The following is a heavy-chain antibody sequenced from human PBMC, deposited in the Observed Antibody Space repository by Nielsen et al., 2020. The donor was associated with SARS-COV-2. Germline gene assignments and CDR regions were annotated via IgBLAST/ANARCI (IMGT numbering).Heavy chain of an antibody. V-gene: IGHV6-1*01. D-gene: IGHD5-18*01. Sequence: SQTLSLTCAISGDSVSSNSAAWNWLRQSPSRGLEWLGRTYYRSKWYNDYAVSVKSRITINPDTSKNQFSLQLNSVTPEDTAVYYCARDLDTAMVNFDYWGQGTLVTVSS. CDR1: GDSVSSNSAA. CDR3: ARDLDTAMVNFDY. CDR2: TYYRSKWYN. J-gene: IGHJ4*02.